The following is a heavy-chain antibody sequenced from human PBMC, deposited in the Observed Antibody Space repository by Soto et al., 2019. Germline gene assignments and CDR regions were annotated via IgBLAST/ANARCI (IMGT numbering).Heavy chain of an antibody. V-gene: IGHV4-59*12. CDR1: GGSISSYY. J-gene: IGHJ4*02. CDR3: ARSQTTVTSYDY. D-gene: IGHD4-17*01. Sequence: PSETLSLTCTVSGGSISSYYWSWIRQPPGKGLEWIGYIYYFGSTNYNPSLKSRVTISVDTSKNQFSLKLSSVTAADTAVYYCARSQTTVTSYDYWGQGTLVTVSS. CDR2: IYYFGST.